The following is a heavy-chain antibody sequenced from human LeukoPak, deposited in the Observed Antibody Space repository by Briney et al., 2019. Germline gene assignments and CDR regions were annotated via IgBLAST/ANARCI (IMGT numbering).Heavy chain of an antibody. D-gene: IGHD2-2*01. V-gene: IGHV4-39*07. CDR3: ARVVVPAARYYYYYYMDV. J-gene: IGHJ6*03. Sequence: SETLSLTCTVSGDSISSTNYYWGWIRQPPGKGLEWIGSIYHSGSTNYNPSLKSRVTISVDKSKNQFSLKLSSVTAADTAVYYCARVVVPAARYYYYYYMDVWGKGTTVTVSS. CDR2: IYHSGST. CDR1: GDSISSTNYY.